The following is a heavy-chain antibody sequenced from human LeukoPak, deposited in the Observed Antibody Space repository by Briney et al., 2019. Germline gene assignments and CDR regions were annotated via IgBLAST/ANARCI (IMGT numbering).Heavy chain of an antibody. CDR2: ITGSSTHK. V-gene: IGHV3-21*01. Sequence: GGSLRLSCAASGFTFSSYSMNWVRQAPGKGLEWVSSITGSSTHKYYADSVKGRFTISRDNAKNSLYLQMNSLRAEDTAVYYCAREYYSGMDVWGQGTTVTVSS. CDR3: AREYYSGMDV. CDR1: GFTFSSYS. J-gene: IGHJ6*02.